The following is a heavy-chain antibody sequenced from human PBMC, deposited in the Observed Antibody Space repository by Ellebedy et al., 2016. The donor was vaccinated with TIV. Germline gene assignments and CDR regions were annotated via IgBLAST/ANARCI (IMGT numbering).Heavy chain of an antibody. CDR2: ISHDGSSQ. J-gene: IGHJ4*02. CDR1: GFTFDSYA. D-gene: IGHD1-1*01. Sequence: GESLKISCVASGFTFDSYAMHWVRQAPGKGLEWVAVISHDGSSQYYADSVKGRFTVSRDNAKNSLYLQMNSLRAEDTAVYYCSSWKYWGQGALVTVSS. V-gene: IGHV3-30-3*01. CDR3: SSWKY.